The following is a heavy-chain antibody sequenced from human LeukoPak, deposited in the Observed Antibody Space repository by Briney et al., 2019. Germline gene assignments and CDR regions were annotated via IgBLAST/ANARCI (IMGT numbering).Heavy chain of an antibody. CDR1: GGSISSSSYY. J-gene: IGHJ4*02. D-gene: IGHD2-15*01. CDR3: ARLSGGSCCDY. Sequence: SETLSLTCTVSGGSISSSSYYWGWIRQPPGKGLEWIGSIYYSGSTYYNPSLKRRVTISVDTSKNQFSLKLSSVTAADTAVYYCARLSGGSCCDYWGQGTLVTVSS. CDR2: IYYSGST. V-gene: IGHV4-39*01.